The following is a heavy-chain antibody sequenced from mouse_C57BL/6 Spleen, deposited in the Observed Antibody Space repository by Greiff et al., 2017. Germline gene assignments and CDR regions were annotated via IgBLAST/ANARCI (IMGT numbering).Heavy chain of an antibody. CDR3: ARRTEWYFDV. J-gene: IGHJ1*03. CDR1: GYAFTNYL. Sequence: QVQLKQSGAELVRPGTSVKVSCKASGYAFTNYLIEWVKQRPGQGLEWIGVINPGSGGTNYNEKFKGKATLTADKSSSTAYMQLSSLTSEDSAVYFCARRTEWYFDVWGTGTTVTVSS. CDR2: INPGSGGT. V-gene: IGHV1-54*01.